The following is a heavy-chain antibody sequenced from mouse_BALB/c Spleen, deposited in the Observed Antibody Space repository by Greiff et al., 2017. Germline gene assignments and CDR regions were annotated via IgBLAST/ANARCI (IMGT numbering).Heavy chain of an antibody. CDR3: ARVDGYYDAMDY. CDR1: GFSLTSYG. J-gene: IGHJ4*01. Sequence: QVQLKESGPGLVAPSQSLSITCTVSGFSLTSYGVHWVRQPPGKGLEWLGVIWAGGSTNYNSALMSRLSISKDNSKSQVFLKMNSLQTDDTAMYYCARVDGYYDAMDYWGQGTSVTVSS. V-gene: IGHV2-9*02. CDR2: IWAGGST. D-gene: IGHD2-3*01.